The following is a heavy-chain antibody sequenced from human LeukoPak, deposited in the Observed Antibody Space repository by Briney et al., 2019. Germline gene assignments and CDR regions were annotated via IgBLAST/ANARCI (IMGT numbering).Heavy chain of an antibody. V-gene: IGHV3-23*01. D-gene: IGHD2-2*01. CDR2: ISGSGGST. J-gene: IGHJ6*02. CDR3: AKERTPYYYYGMDV. CDR1: GFTFSSYE. Sequence: SGGSLRLSCAASGFTFSSYEMNWVRQAPGKGLEWVSAISGSGGSTYYADSVKGRFTISRDNSKNTLYLQMNSLRAEDTAVYYCAKERTPYYYYGMDVWGQGTTVTVSS.